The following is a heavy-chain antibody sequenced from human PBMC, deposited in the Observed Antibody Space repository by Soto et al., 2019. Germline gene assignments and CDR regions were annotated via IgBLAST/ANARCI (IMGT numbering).Heavy chain of an antibody. V-gene: IGHV3-30*18. J-gene: IGHJ4*02. CDR3: AKETGPQGGFDY. D-gene: IGHD3-9*01. Sequence: GGSLRLSCAVSGFTFSNYAMHWVRQAPGKGLEWVAVISKDGSNKYYGDFVKGRFIISRDSSKNTLDLQMNSLREEDTAVYYCAKETGPQGGFDYWGQGTLVTVSS. CDR1: GFTFSNYA. CDR2: ISKDGSNK.